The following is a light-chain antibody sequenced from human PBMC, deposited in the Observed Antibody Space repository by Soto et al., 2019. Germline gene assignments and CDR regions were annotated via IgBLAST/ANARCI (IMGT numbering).Light chain of an antibody. J-gene: IGKJ1*01. Sequence: DIQLAQSPSTLSASVEDRITITCRATQSINWLAWYQQKPGKAPKLLIFEASRLESGVPSRFSGSGSGTEFTLTISSLQPDDFGTYYCQHYDTYSPMWTFGQGTKV. CDR1: QSINW. V-gene: IGKV1-5*03. CDR3: QHYDTYSPMWT. CDR2: EAS.